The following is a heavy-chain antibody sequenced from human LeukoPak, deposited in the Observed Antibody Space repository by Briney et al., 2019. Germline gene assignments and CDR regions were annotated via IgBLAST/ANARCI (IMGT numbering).Heavy chain of an antibody. CDR2: IYYSGST. CDR3: STTFPSVGAAGDYYFDY. CDR1: GGSISSGGYY. V-gene: IGHV4-31*03. Sequence: SQTLSLTCTVSGGSISSGGYYWSWIRQHPGKGLEWIGYIYYSGSTNYNPSLRSRVTISVDTSKNQFSLKLSSVTAADTAVYFCSTTFPSVGAAGDYYFDYWGQGTLVTVSS. D-gene: IGHD2-15*01. J-gene: IGHJ4*02.